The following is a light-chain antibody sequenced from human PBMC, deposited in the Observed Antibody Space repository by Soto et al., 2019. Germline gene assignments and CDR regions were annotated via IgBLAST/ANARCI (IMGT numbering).Light chain of an antibody. Sequence: EIVLTQSPGTLSLSPGERATLSCRASQSINSNYLAWYQQKPGQAPRLLVYGASSRATGIPDRFSGSGSGTDLTLTIRRVEPEDFAVYYYQHYGSSPFTFGPGTRVDIK. V-gene: IGKV3-20*01. J-gene: IGKJ3*01. CDR2: GAS. CDR3: QHYGSSPFT. CDR1: QSINSNY.